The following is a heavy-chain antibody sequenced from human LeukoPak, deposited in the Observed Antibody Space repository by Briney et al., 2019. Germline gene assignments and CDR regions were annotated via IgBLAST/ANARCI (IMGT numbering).Heavy chain of an antibody. CDR2: ISGSGGTI. Sequence: PGGSLRLSCAASGFTFSSYAMSWVRQAPGKGLEWVSAISGSGGTIYYADSVKGRFTISRDNAKNSLYLQMNSLRAEDTAVYYCARGLYGSGSYYNLYYYYGMDVWGKGTTVTVSS. CDR1: GFTFSSYA. J-gene: IGHJ6*04. D-gene: IGHD3-10*01. CDR3: ARGLYGSGSYYNLYYYYGMDV. V-gene: IGHV3-23*01.